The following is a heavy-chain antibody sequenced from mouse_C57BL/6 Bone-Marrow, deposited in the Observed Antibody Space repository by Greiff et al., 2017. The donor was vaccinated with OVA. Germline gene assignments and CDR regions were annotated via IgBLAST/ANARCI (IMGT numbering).Heavy chain of an antibody. D-gene: IGHD1-1*01. CDR2: ISSGGDYI. CDR3: TTWGTVVATEDAMDY. J-gene: IGHJ4*01. V-gene: IGHV5-9-1*02. CDR1: GFTFSSYA. Sequence: EVKLVESGEGLVKPGGSLKLSCAASGFTFSSYAMSWVRQTPEKRLEWVAYISSGGDYIYYADTVKGRFTISRDNARNTLYLQMSSLKSEDTAMYYCTTWGTVVATEDAMDYWGQGTSVTVSS.